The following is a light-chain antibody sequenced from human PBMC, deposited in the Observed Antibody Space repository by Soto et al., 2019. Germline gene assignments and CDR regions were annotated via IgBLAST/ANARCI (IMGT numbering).Light chain of an antibody. CDR3: QQYGSSLVT. Sequence: EIVLTQSPGTLSLSPGERATLSCRASQSVSSSYLAWYQQKPGQAPRLLIYGASSRATGIPDRFRGSGAGTDFTLTISRLEPEDFAVYYCQQYGSSLVTFGPGTKVDIK. V-gene: IGKV3-20*01. CDR1: QSVSSSY. CDR2: GAS. J-gene: IGKJ3*01.